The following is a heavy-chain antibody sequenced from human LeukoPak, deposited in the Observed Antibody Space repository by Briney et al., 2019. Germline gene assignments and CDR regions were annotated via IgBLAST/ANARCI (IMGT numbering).Heavy chain of an antibody. D-gene: IGHD6-19*01. CDR3: AKDRAGAVAGQYYYGMDV. CDR1: GFTFSSYG. Sequence: GRSLRLSCAPSGFTFSSYGMHWVRQAPGKGLEWAAVISYDGSNKYYADSVKGRFTISRDNSKNTLYLQMNSLRAEDTAVYYCAKDRAGAVAGQYYYGMDVWGQGTTVTVSS. J-gene: IGHJ6*02. V-gene: IGHV3-30*18. CDR2: ISYDGSNK.